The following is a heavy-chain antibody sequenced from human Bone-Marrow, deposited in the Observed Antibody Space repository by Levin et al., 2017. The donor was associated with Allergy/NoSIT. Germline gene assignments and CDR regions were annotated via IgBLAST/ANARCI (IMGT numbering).Heavy chain of an antibody. Sequence: HGESLKISCAASGFTFYSHWMSWVRQAPGKGLEWVANINQIGSAENYVDSVRGRFTISRDNAKNSVDLQMNSLRAEDTAVYYCARFWSGYQDVWGKGTTVTVSS. CDR2: INQIGSAE. CDR3: ARFWSGYQDV. J-gene: IGHJ6*04. CDR1: GFTFYSHW. V-gene: IGHV3-7*01. D-gene: IGHD3-3*01.